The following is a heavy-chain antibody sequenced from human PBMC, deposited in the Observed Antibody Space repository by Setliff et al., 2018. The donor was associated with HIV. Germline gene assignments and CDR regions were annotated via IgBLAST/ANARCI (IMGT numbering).Heavy chain of an antibody. CDR3: ARGGYHGFGSYGDY. CDR2: LNPSGDST. D-gene: IGHD3-10*01. Sequence: RASVMVSCKASGYTFTTYYVHWVRQAPGQGLEWMGILNPSGDSTAYAQQFQGRVTMTRDTSTSTVYMELSSLRSEDTAVYYCARGGYHGFGSYGDYWGQGTLVTVSS. V-gene: IGHV1-46*01. CDR1: GYTFTTYY. J-gene: IGHJ4*02.